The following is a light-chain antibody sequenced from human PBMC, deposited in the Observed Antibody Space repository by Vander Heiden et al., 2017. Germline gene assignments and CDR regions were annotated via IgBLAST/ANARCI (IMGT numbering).Light chain of an antibody. CDR2: DNN. J-gene: IGLJ1*01. V-gene: IGLV1-51*01. CDR3: GAWDDSLSGI. Sequence: HSVLTQPPSVSAAPGQKVIISCSGGRPNIGNNYVSWYQQLPGTAPKLLIYDNNKRPSGIPDRFSGSKSGTSATLAITGLQTGDEADYYCGAWDDSLSGIFGSGTKVTVL. CDR1: RPNIGNNY.